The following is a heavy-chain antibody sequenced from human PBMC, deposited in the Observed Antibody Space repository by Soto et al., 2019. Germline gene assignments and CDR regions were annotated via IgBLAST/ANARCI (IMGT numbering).Heavy chain of an antibody. CDR1: GASVNSDRYY. CDR2: NYHSGST. Sequence: QVHLQESGPGLVRPSQTLSLTCTVAGASVNSDRYYWTWIRQHPETALELIGYNYHSGSTYYSPTLEGRVSISLTTPNNQVSLDLKSVTAAHTAIYSCARAPLYEILAAIDYWGQGALVPVSS. V-gene: IGHV4-31*03. J-gene: IGHJ4*02. CDR3: ARAPLYEILAAIDY. D-gene: IGHD3-9*01.